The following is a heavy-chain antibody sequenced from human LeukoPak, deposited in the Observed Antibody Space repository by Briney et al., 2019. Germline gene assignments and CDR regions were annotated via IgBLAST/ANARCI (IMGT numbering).Heavy chain of an antibody. V-gene: IGHV4-59*01. Sequence: SETLSLTCTVSGGSISSYYWSWIRQPPGKGLEWIGYIYYSGSTNYNPSLKSRVTISVDTSKNQFSLKLSSVTAADTAVYYCARGYVGYDFWSGYRDAFDIWGQGTMVTVSS. CDR1: GGSISSYY. CDR2: IYYSGST. D-gene: IGHD3-3*01. CDR3: ARGYVGYDFWSGYRDAFDI. J-gene: IGHJ3*02.